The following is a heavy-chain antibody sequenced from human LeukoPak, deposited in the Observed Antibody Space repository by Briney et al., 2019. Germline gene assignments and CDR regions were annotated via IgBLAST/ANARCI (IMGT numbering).Heavy chain of an antibody. J-gene: IGHJ4*02. CDR3: ARGGDYGDFPSY. V-gene: IGHV1-8*01. D-gene: IGHD4-17*01. CDR1: GYTFTSYD. Sequence: ASVKVSCKASGYTFTSYDINWVRQATGQGLEWMGWMNPNSGNTGYAQKFQGRVTMTRNTSISTAYMELRSLRSEDTAVYYCARGGDYGDFPSYWGQGTLVTVSS. CDR2: MNPNSGNT.